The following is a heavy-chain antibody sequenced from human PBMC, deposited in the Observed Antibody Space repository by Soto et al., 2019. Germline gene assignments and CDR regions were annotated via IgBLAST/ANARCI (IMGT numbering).Heavy chain of an antibody. D-gene: IGHD3-22*01. Sequence: GGSLRLSCAASGFTFSSYAMSWVRQAPGKGLEWVSAISGSGGSTYYADSVKGRFTISRDNSKNTLYLQMNSLRAEDTAVYYCAKDHWGPNYYDSSGYYQPFDYWGQGTLVTVSS. CDR3: AKDHWGPNYYDSSGYYQPFDY. CDR2: ISGSGGST. CDR1: GFTFSSYA. J-gene: IGHJ4*02. V-gene: IGHV3-23*01.